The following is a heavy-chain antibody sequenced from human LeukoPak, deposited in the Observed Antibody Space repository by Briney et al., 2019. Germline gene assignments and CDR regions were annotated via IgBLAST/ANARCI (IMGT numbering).Heavy chain of an antibody. V-gene: IGHV3-30*02. D-gene: IGHD2-21*01. Sequence: PGGSLRLSCAASGLTFNSYGMHWVRQAPEKGLEWVAFIRYDGSNEYYADSVKGRFTISRDNSKNTLYLQMNRLRDEDTAVYYCCGDFDYWGQGTLVTVSS. CDR1: GLTFNSYG. CDR2: IRYDGSNE. J-gene: IGHJ4*02. CDR3: CGDFDY.